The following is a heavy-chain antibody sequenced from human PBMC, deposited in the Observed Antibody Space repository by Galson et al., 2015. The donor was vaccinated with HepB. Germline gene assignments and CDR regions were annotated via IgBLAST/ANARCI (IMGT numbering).Heavy chain of an antibody. D-gene: IGHD5-12*01. CDR1: GFTFSSYS. CDR3: AREVDMGDPGFDY. J-gene: IGHJ4*02. CDR2: ISTSSSYI. Sequence: SLRLSCAASGFTFSSYSMNWVRQAPGKGLEWVSSISTSSSYIYYADSVKGRFTISRDNAKNSLYLQINSLRAEDTAVYYCAREVDMGDPGFDYWGQGTLVTVSS. V-gene: IGHV3-21*01.